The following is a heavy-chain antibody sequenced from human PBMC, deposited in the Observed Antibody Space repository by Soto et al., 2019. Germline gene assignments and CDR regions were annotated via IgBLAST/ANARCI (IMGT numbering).Heavy chain of an antibody. CDR1: GGSITSSSYY. D-gene: IGHD1-26*01. CDR2: IYYSGST. J-gene: IGHJ5*02. CDR3: ATQEVGGSYVYTFDP. Sequence: QLHLRESGPGLVKPSETLSLTCTVSGGSITSSSYYWGWIRQPPGKGLEWIGSIYYSGSTYYNPHLKSRVTIPVDTSKNQFSLKLSSVTAADTAVYYCATQEVGGSYVYTFDPWGQGTLVTVSS. V-gene: IGHV4-39*01.